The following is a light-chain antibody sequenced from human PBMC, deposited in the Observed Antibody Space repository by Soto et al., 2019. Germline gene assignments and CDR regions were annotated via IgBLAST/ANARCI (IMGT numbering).Light chain of an antibody. CDR3: SSYTSSIFVV. Sequence: QSALTQPASVSGSPGQSITISCTGTSSDVGGYNYVSWYQQHPGKAPKLMIYDVSNRPSGVSNRFSGSKSGNTASLTISGLQAEDEAEYYCSSYTSSIFVVLGGGTKLTVL. CDR2: DVS. V-gene: IGLV2-14*01. J-gene: IGLJ2*01. CDR1: SSDVGGYNY.